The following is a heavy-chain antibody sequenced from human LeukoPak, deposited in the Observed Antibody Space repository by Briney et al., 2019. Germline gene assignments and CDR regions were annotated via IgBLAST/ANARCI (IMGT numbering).Heavy chain of an antibody. J-gene: IGHJ6*03. CDR3: ARDKDCSGGSCYSGYYYYYMDV. D-gene: IGHD2-15*01. V-gene: IGHV3-21*01. Sequence: PGGSLRLSCAASGFTFSNYATSWVRQAPGKGLEWVSSISSSSSYIYYADSVKGRFTISRDNAKNSLYLQMNSLRAEDTAVYYCARDKDCSGGSCYSGYYYYYMDVWGKGTTVTVSS. CDR2: ISSSSSYI. CDR1: GFTFSNYA.